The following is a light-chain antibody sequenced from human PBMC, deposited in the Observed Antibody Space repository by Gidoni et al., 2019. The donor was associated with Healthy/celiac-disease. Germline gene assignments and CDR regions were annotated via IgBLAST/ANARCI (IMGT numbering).Light chain of an antibody. Sequence: DIQMTQSPSSLSASVGDRVTITCRASQGISNSLAWYQQKPAKAPKLLLYAASRLESGVPSRISGSGSGTDYTLTISRLQPEDFATYYCQQYYSTPLTFGQGTKLEIK. CDR1: QGISNS. CDR3: QQYYSTPLT. J-gene: IGKJ2*01. V-gene: IGKV1-NL1*01. CDR2: AAS.